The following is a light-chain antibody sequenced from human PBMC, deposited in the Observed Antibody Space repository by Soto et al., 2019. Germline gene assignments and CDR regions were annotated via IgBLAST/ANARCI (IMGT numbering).Light chain of an antibody. CDR1: QDIGIY. V-gene: IGKV1-16*02. CDR3: QQYNAYPVT. J-gene: IGKJ5*01. Sequence: DVQMTQSPSSLSASLGDRVTISCRASQDIGIYLAWFQHRPGKAPKCLIYAADKLQIEVPSNFGGSGSGTDFSLTISSLQPEHFAAYYCQQYNAYPVTFGQGTRLEMK. CDR2: AAD.